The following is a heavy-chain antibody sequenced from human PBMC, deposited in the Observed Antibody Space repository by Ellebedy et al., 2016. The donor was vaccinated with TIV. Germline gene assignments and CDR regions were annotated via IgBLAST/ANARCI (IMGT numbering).Heavy chain of an antibody. V-gene: IGHV3-33*08. Sequence: PGGSLRLSCVVSGFTFSSSGMHWVRQAPGKGLDWVAVIWYDGSNESYADSVKGRFTISRDNSKNTLHLQLNSLRVEDTAVYYCARAVGTSGTGAPYWGQGTLVSVSS. CDR1: GFTFSSSG. D-gene: IGHD3-10*01. J-gene: IGHJ4*02. CDR3: ARAVGTSGTGAPY. CDR2: IWYDGSNE.